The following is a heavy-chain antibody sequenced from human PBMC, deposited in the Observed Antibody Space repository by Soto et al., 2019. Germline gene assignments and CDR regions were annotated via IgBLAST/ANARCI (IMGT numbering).Heavy chain of an antibody. D-gene: IGHD6-13*01. CDR2: ISYDGSNK. V-gene: IGHV3-30-3*01. CDR1: GFTFSSYA. J-gene: IGHJ6*02. CDR3: ARVKGYSSSVRYYYGMDV. Sequence: QVQLVESGGGVVQPGRSLRLSCAASGFTFSSYAMHWVRQAPGKGLEWVAVISYDGSNKYYADSVKGRFTISRDNSKNTLYLQMNSLRAEDTAVYYCARVKGYSSSVRYYYGMDVWGQGTTVTVSS.